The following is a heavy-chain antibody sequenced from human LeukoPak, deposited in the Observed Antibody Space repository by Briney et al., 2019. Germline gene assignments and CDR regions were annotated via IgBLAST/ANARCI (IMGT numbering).Heavy chain of an antibody. D-gene: IGHD2-8*01. Sequence: ASVKVFCKASGGTFSSYAISWVRQAPGQGLEWMGRIIPILGIANYAQKFQGRVTITADKSTSTAYMELSSLRSEDTAVYYCAKQVPATKYGMDVWGQGTTVTVSS. CDR1: GGTFSSYA. V-gene: IGHV1-69*04. CDR2: IIPILGIA. J-gene: IGHJ6*02. CDR3: AKQVPATKYGMDV.